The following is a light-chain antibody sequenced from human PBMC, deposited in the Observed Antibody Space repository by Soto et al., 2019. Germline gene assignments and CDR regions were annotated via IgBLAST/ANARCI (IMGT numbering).Light chain of an antibody. Sequence: DIQMTQSPSSLSASVGDRVTITCQASQGISNYLNWYQQKPGKAPKLLIYDASNLETGVPSRFSGSVSGTDFTFTISSLQSEDIATYYCQQYDNLPLPFGGGTKVDIK. CDR1: QGISNY. CDR3: QQYDNLPLP. J-gene: IGKJ4*01. CDR2: DAS. V-gene: IGKV1-33*01.